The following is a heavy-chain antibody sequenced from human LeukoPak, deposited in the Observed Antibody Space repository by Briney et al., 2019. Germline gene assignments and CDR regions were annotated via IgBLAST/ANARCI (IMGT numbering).Heavy chain of an antibody. CDR2: VSHEGGTK. Sequence: GGSLRLSCAASGFTFSNYRMHWVRQAPGKSLEWVAVVSHEGGTKFYEDSVKGRFTISRDNSKNTVYLQMNSLRAEDTAVYYCAAPGVPAATYYFDYWGQGTLVTVSS. CDR3: AAPGVPAATYYFDY. CDR1: GFTFSNYR. V-gene: IGHV3-30*03. D-gene: IGHD2-2*01. J-gene: IGHJ4*02.